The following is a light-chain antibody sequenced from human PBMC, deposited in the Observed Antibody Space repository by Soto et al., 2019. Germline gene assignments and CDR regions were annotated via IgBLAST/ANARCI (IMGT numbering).Light chain of an antibody. V-gene: IGKV3-20*01. Sequence: EIVLTQSPGTLSLSPGERATLSCRASQSVSSSYLAWYQQKPGQAPRLLIYRTSNRDTGIPDRFSGSGSGTDFTLTISRLEPEDFAVYWCQQYDSSPRTFGQGTKVDIK. CDR3: QQYDSSPRT. CDR1: QSVSSSY. CDR2: RTS. J-gene: IGKJ1*01.